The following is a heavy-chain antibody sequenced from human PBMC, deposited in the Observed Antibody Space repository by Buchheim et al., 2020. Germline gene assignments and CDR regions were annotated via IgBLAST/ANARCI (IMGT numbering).Heavy chain of an antibody. CDR2: ISGSGGST. CDR1: GFTFSSYA. CDR3: AKAPPADIVVVVAASVFDY. Sequence: EVQLLESGGGLVQPGGSLRLSCAASGFTFSSYAMSWVRQAPGKGLEWVSAISGSGGSTYYADSVKVRFTISRENSKNTLYLQINSLRAEDTAVYYCAKAPPADIVVVVAASVFDYWGQGTL. J-gene: IGHJ4*02. D-gene: IGHD2-15*01. V-gene: IGHV3-23*01.